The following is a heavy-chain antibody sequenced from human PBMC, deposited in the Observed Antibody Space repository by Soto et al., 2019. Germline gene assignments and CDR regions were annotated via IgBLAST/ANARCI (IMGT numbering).Heavy chain of an antibody. CDR2: IYSRENT. Sequence: PETLFLTFTVSGGSFSSDYWRWILQPPLQVLEWIGYIYSRENTNYNPSLKSLVTISVETSKTQFPLNLSSVTAADTAMYYCARGRPRDGYNSGHSDFDIWGQGTMVT. D-gene: IGHD5-12*01. CDR3: ARGRPRDGYNSGHSDFDI. J-gene: IGHJ3*02. V-gene: IGHV4-59*01. CDR1: GGSFSSDY.